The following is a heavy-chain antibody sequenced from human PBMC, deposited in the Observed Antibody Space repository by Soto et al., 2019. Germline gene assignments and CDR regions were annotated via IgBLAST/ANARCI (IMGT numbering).Heavy chain of an antibody. CDR2: IGTAGDT. Sequence: EVQLVESGGGLVQPGGSLRLSCAASGFTFSSYDMHWVRQATGNGLEWVSAIGTAGDTYYPGSVKGRFTISRENAKNSLYLQRNSLRAGDTAVYYCARGRAARLDLWGRGTLVTVSS. CDR1: GFTFSSYD. CDR3: ARGRAARLDL. D-gene: IGHD6-6*01. V-gene: IGHV3-13*01. J-gene: IGHJ2*01.